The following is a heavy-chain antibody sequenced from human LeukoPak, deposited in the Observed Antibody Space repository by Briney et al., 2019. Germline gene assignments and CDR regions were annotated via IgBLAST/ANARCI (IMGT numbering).Heavy chain of an antibody. CDR1: GYTFTGYY. Sequence: GASVKVSCKASGYTFTGYYMHWVRQAPGQGLEWMGWINPNSGGTNYAQKFQGRVTMTRDTSISTAYMELSRLRSDDTAVYYCARDEYSSSVPNDAFDIWGQGTMVTVSS. CDR2: INPNSGGT. J-gene: IGHJ3*02. CDR3: ARDEYSSSVPNDAFDI. V-gene: IGHV1-2*02. D-gene: IGHD6-6*01.